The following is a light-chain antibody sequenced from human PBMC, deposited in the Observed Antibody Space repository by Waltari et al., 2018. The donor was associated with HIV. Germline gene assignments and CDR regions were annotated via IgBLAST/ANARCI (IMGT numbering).Light chain of an antibody. J-gene: IGLJ1*01. CDR2: DVN. Sequence: SALSHPASVSSPCGRLIPISCTCTSRNCGTSEYVSWYQQHTGKVPNLIIYDVNVRPSGVSDRFSGSKSGNTATLTISGLHSDDEADYYCCSYTVNSTGVFGAGTKITV. CDR1: SRNCGTSEY. V-gene: IGLV2-14*03. CDR3: CSYTVNSTGV.